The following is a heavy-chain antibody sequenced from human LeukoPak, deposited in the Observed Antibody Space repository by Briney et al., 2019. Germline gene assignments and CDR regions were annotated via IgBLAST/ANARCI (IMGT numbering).Heavy chain of an antibody. J-gene: IGHJ4*02. CDR1: GFTFSNHG. D-gene: IGHD5/OR15-5a*01. CDR3: ARDLSSRRLDY. V-gene: IGHV3-33*01. CDR2: IWYDGSNK. Sequence: GGSLRLSCAASGFTFSNHGMLWVRQAPGKGLEWVAVIWYDGSNKFYADSVKGRFTISRDNSKNTLYLQMNRLRVEDTAVYYCARDLSSRRLDYWGQGTLVIVSS.